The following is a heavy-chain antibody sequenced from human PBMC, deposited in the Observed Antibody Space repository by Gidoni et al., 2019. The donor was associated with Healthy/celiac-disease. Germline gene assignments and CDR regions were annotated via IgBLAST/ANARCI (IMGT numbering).Heavy chain of an antibody. CDR3: ARGYRVAARPTDYGMDV. V-gene: IGHV1-2*02. Sequence: VQLVQSGAEVKKPGASVKVSCKASGYTFTGYYMHWVRQAPGQGLEWLGWIIPNSGGTNYAQKFQGRVTMTRDTSISTAYMELSRLRSDDTAVYYCARGYRVAARPTDYGMDVWGQGTTVTVSS. CDR2: IIPNSGGT. CDR1: GYTFTGYY. D-gene: IGHD6-6*01. J-gene: IGHJ6*02.